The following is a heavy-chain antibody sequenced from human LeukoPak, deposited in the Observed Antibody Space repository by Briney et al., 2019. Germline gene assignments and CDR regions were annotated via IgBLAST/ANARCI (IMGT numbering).Heavy chain of an antibody. CDR2: ISPTGSTT. CDR1: GFSYSGHW. J-gene: IGHJ4*02. V-gene: IGHV3-74*01. D-gene: IGHD6-6*01. CDR3: ARGPNSNWSGLDF. Sequence: GGSLRLSCTASGFSYSGHWMHWARQLPGKGLVWVSRISPTGSTTSYADSVKGRFTVSRDNAKNTLYLQVNNLRAEDTAVYYCARGPNSNWSGLDFWGQGTLLTVSS.